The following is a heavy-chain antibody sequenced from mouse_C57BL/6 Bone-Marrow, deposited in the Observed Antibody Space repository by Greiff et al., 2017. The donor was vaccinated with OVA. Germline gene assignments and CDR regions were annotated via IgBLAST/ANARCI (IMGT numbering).Heavy chain of an antibody. D-gene: IGHD1-1*01. CDR2: IYPRSGNT. V-gene: IGHV1-81*01. Sequence: QVQLQQSGAELARPGASVKLSCKASGYTFTSYGISWVKQRTGQGLEWFGEIYPRSGNTYYNEKFKGKATLTADKSSSTAYMELRSLTSEDSAVYFCARALRGYFDYWGQGTTLTVSS. CDR3: ARALRGYFDY. J-gene: IGHJ2*01. CDR1: GYTFTSYG.